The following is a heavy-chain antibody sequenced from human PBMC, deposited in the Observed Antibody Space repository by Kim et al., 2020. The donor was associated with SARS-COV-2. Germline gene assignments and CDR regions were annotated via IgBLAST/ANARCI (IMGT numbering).Heavy chain of an antibody. CDR2: IYYSGST. D-gene: IGHD3-22*01. CDR3: ASLLGSIGAVVDY. Sequence: SETLSLTCTVSGGSISSNSYYWGWIRQPPGKGLEWIGNIYYSGSTYYNPSLKSRVTISVDTSKNQFSLKLSSMTAADTAVYYCASLLGSIGAVVDYWGQGTLVTVSS. V-gene: IGHV4-39*01. CDR1: GGSISSNSYY. J-gene: IGHJ4*02.